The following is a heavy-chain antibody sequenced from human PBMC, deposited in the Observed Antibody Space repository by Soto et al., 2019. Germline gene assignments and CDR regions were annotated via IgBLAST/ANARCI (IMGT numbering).Heavy chain of an antibody. CDR1: GGSISSGGYY. CDR2: IYYSGST. Sequence: SETLSLTCTVSGGSISSGGYYWSWLRPHTGQGLEWIAYIYYSGSTYYNPSLKSRVTISVDTSKNQLSLKLGSVTAADTAVYYCARGSNYYGSGSDFDYWGQGTLVTVSS. CDR3: ARGSNYYGSGSDFDY. V-gene: IGHV4-31*03. J-gene: IGHJ4*02. D-gene: IGHD3-10*01.